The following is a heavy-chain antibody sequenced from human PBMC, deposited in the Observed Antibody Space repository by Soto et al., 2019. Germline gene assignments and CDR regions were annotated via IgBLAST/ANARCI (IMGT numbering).Heavy chain of an antibody. CDR2: ISSSSSTI. D-gene: IGHD2-2*01. CDR1: GFTFSSYS. J-gene: IGHJ6*02. CDR3: ARDREVHCSTTTCYSHYYYGLDV. V-gene: IGHV3-48*01. Sequence: GGSLRLSCAASGFTFSSYSMNWVRQAPGKGLEWVSYISSSSSTIYYADSVKGRFTISRDNAKNSLYLQMNSLRAEDTAVYYCARDREVHCSTTTCYSHYYYGLDVWGQGTTVTVSS.